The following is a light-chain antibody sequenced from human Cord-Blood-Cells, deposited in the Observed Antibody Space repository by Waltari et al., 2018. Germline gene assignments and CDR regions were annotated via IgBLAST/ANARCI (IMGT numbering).Light chain of an antibody. J-gene: IGKJ2*01. Sequence: EIVLTQSPGTLSLSPGERATLSCRASQSVSSSYLAWYQQKSGQAPRLLIYGASSSATGIPDRFSGSGSGTDFTLTISRLEPEDFAVYYCQQYGSSPPMYTFGQGTKLEIK. CDR3: QQYGSSPPMYT. CDR1: QSVSSSY. CDR2: GAS. V-gene: IGKV3-20*01.